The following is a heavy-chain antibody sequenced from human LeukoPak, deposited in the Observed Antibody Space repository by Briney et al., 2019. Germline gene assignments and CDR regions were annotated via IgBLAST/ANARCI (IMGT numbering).Heavy chain of an antibody. D-gene: IGHD3-10*01. V-gene: IGHV3-48*04. Sequence: GGSLRLSCVGSEFSFKIYDMTWVRQAPGKGLEWVSYISTGSHVIYYADSVKGRFTISRDNAKNSLYLQMNSLRAEDTAVYYCARELLSYGSGSYPEPNDYWGQGTLVTVSS. CDR3: ARELLSYGSGSYPEPNDY. CDR2: ISTGSHVI. J-gene: IGHJ4*02. CDR1: EFSFKIYD.